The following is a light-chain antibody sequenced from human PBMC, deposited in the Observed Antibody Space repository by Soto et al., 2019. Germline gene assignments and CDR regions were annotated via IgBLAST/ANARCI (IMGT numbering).Light chain of an antibody. V-gene: IGKV1-33*01. CDR3: QQYHSLIT. J-gene: IGKJ5*01. CDR1: QDISNY. CDR2: DAS. Sequence: IQMTQSPSSLSASVGDRVTITCQASQDISNYLNWYQQKPGKAPKLPISDASRLETGVPSRFSGRGSGTDFTFTISSLQPEDIATYYCQQYHSLITFGRGTRLEIK.